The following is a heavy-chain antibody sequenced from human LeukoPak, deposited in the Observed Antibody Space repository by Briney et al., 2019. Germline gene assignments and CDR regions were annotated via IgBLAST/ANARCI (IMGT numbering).Heavy chain of an antibody. CDR3: ARDYDILTGYYNLFDY. D-gene: IGHD3-9*01. J-gene: IGHJ4*02. CDR2: ISAYNGNT. Sequence: GASVKVSCTASGYTFTSYGISWVRQAPGQGLEWMGWISAYNGNTNYAQKLQGRVTMTTDTSTSTAYMELRSLRSDDTAVYYCARDYDILTGYYNLFDYWGQGTLVTVSS. CDR1: GYTFTSYG. V-gene: IGHV1-18*01.